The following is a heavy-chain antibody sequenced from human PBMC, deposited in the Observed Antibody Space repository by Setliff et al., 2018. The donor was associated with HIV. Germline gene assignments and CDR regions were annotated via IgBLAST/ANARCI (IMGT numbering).Heavy chain of an antibody. J-gene: IGHJ3*02. CDR2: ISYSGNT. V-gene: IGHV4-39*01. Sequence: SETLSLTCIVSGVSTISSSSSYYWGWIRQPPGKGLEWIGYISYSGNTYYRPSLKSRVTISVDTSKNQFSLRLNSVTAADTAVYYCARQSGYTRGWDIFGVVAGSFDIWGLGTMVTVSS. D-gene: IGHD3-3*01. CDR3: ARQSGYTRGWDIFGVVAGSFDI. CDR1: GVSTISSSSSYY.